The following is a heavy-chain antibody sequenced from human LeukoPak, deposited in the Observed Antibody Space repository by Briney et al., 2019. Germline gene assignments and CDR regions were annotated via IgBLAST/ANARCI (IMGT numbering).Heavy chain of an antibody. Sequence: LPGRSLRLSCAASGFSVSRYGMHWVRQAPGKGLEWVAFTQSDANNESYADSVKGRFTISRDNSKNTLYLQMSLLRTEDTAVYYCATLPEASSWDYWGQGTLVTVSS. CDR3: ATLPEASSWDY. D-gene: IGHD2-2*01. CDR2: TQSDANNE. V-gene: IGHV3-30*02. J-gene: IGHJ4*02. CDR1: GFSVSRYG.